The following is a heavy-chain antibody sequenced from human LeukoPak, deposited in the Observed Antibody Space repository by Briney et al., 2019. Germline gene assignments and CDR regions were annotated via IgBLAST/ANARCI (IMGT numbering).Heavy chain of an antibody. J-gene: IGHJ4*02. CDR1: GFTFSNFW. V-gene: IGHV4-4*02. CDR2: IYHSGST. Sequence: GSLRLSCAVSGFTFSNFWMHWVRQPPGKGLEWIGEIYHSGSTNYNPSLKSRVTISVDKSKNQFSLKLSSVTAADTAVYYCASEPSYRGSGSQPRDYWGQGTLVTVSS. D-gene: IGHD3-10*01. CDR3: ASEPSYRGSGSQPRDY.